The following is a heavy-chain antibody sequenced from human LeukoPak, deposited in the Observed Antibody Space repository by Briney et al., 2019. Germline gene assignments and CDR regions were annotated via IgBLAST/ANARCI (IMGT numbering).Heavy chain of an antibody. Sequence: PGGSLRLSCAASGLTVSSYMSWVRPAPGKGLEWVSVIYSGGSIYYADSVKGRFTISRDKSKNTLYLQMNSLRAEDTAVYYCASPPYGGVDYWGQGTLVTVSS. CDR3: ASPPYGGVDY. V-gene: IGHV3-66*01. J-gene: IGHJ4*02. CDR2: IYSGGSI. D-gene: IGHD4-23*01. CDR1: GLTVSSY.